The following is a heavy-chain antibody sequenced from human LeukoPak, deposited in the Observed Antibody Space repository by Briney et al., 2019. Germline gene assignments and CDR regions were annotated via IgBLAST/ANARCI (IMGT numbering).Heavy chain of an antibody. J-gene: IGHJ4*02. CDR2: IYYSGST. CDR1: GGSISSYY. CDR3: ARSFVVVVAAIPYFDY. D-gene: IGHD2-15*01. V-gene: IGHV4-39*07. Sequence: SETLSLTCTVSGGSISSYYWGWIRQPPGKGLEWIGSIYYSGSTYYNPSLKSRVTISVDTSKNQFSLKLSSVTAADTAVYYCARSFVVVVAAIPYFDYWGQGTLVTVSS.